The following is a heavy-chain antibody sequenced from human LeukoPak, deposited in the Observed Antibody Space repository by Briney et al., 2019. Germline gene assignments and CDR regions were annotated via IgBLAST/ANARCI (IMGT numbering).Heavy chain of an antibody. D-gene: IGHD6-6*01. CDR1: GFTFSSYW. V-gene: IGHV3-7*01. J-gene: IGHJ4*02. Sequence: PGGSLRLSCAASGFTFSSYWMSWVRQAPGKGLEWVANIKQDGSEKYYVDSVKGRFTISRDNAKNSLYLQMNSLRAEDTAVYYCARGQSTPYSSSSYYFDYWGQGNLVTVSS. CDR3: ARGQSTPYSSSSYYFDY. CDR2: IKQDGSEK.